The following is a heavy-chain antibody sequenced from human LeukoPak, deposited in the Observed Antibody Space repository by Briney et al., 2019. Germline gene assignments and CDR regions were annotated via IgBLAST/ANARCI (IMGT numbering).Heavy chain of an antibody. V-gene: IGHV4-30-4*08. D-gene: IGHD5-24*01. CDR3: ARATITVALGSPADAFDI. Sequence: SETLSLTCTVSSASISSNDHYWSWIRQSPGKGLEWIGYIHHSGSTYYNPSLKSRVTISVETSKKHFSLKLRSVTAADTAVYSCARATITVALGSPADAFDIWGQGTMVTVSS. CDR1: SASISSNDHY. J-gene: IGHJ3*02. CDR2: IHHSGST.